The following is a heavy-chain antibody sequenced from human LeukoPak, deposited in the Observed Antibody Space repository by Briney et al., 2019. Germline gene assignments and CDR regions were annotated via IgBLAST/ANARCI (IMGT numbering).Heavy chain of an antibody. Sequence: SETLSLTCGVSGNFISRGYYWAWIRQPPGKGLEWIGSIYNTGSTYYNPSLKSRVTMSIDTSKNQFSLKLSSVTDADTAVYYCARNTSAWSPLGETQSAPHCFDSWGQGTLVTVSS. J-gene: IGHJ4*02. D-gene: IGHD6-19*01. CDR2: IYNTGST. CDR3: ARNTSAWSPLGETQSAPHCFDS. V-gene: IGHV4-38-2*01. CDR1: GNFISRGYY.